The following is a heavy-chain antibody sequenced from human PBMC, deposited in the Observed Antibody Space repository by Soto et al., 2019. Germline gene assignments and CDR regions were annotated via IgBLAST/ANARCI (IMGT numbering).Heavy chain of an antibody. V-gene: IGHV3-30*18. Sequence: QVQLVESGGGVVQPGRSLRLSCVASAFSFNSYAMHWVRQGPGKGLEWVAVISYDGNNKWYADSVKGRFTISRDKYENTLYLKMNSLRAEDTAVYYCAKNYYGAGSYLMMDDYWGQGTLVTVSA. D-gene: IGHD3-10*01. CDR3: AKNYYGAGSYLMMDDY. CDR2: ISYDGNNK. CDR1: AFSFNSYA. J-gene: IGHJ4*02.